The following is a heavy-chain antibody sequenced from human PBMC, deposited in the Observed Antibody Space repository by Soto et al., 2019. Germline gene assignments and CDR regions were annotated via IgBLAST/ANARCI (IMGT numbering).Heavy chain of an antibody. Sequence: LRLSCAASGLTFSSYSMNWVRQAPGKGLEWVSSISSSSSYIYYADSVKGRFTISRDNAKNSLYLQMNSLRAEDTAVYYCAMDPTDYYYYGMDVWGQGTTVTVSS. D-gene: IGHD2-2*03. V-gene: IGHV3-21*01. CDR1: GLTFSSYS. CDR3: AMDPTDYYYYGMDV. J-gene: IGHJ6*02. CDR2: ISSSSSYI.